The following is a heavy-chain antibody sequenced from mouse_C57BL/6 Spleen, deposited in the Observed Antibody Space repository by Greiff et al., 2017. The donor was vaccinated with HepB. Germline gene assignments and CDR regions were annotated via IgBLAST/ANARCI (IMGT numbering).Heavy chain of an antibody. J-gene: IGHJ4*01. CDR2: INPNNGGT. Sequence: EVQLQQSGPELVKPGASVKISCKASGYTFTDYYMNWVKQSHGKSLEWIGDINPNNGGTSYNQKFKGKATLTVDKSSSTAYIELRSLTSEDSAVYYFARSGSNYLYAMDYWGQGTSVTVSS. CDR3: ARSGSNYLYAMDY. V-gene: IGHV1-26*01. CDR1: GYTFTDYY. D-gene: IGHD2-5*01.